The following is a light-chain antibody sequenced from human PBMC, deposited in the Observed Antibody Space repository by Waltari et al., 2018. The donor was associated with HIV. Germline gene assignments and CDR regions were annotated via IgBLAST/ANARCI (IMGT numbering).Light chain of an antibody. CDR1: SRDVGTYYL. V-gene: IGLV2-23*02. CDR3: CSYAGSSTFVV. J-gene: IGLJ2*01. CDR2: EVS. Sequence: QSALTQPASVSGSPGQSITLHCTGTSRDVGTYYLVLWYQQQPGKAPKLMIYEVSKRPSGVSNRFSGSKSGNTASLTISGLQAEDEADYYCCSYAGSSTFVVFGGGTKLTVL.